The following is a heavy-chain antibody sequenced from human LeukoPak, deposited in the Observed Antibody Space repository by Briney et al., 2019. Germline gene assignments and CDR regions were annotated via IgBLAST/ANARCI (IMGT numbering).Heavy chain of an antibody. CDR1: GGSISSYY. D-gene: IGHD1-26*01. Sequence: ETLSLTCTVSGGSISSYYWSWIRQPPGKGLEWVSSISSSSSSYIYYADSVKGRFTISRDNAKNSLYLQMNSLRAEDTAVYYCARDLEYSGSYYGYYGMDVWGQGTTVTVSS. CDR2: ISSSSSSYI. V-gene: IGHV3-21*01. J-gene: IGHJ6*02. CDR3: ARDLEYSGSYYGYYGMDV.